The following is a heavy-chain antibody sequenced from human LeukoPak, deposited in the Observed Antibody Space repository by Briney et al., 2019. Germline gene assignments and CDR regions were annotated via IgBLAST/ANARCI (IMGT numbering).Heavy chain of an antibody. J-gene: IGHJ4*02. CDR3: ARAYSGYRDFDY. V-gene: IGHV1-69*05. CDR2: IIPIFGTA. D-gene: IGHD5-12*01. Sequence: SVKVSCKASGGTFSSYAISWVREAPGQGLEWMGGIIPIFGTANYAQKFQGRVTTTTDESTSTAYIELSSLRSEDTAVYYCARAYSGYRDFDYWGQGTLVTVSS. CDR1: GGTFSSYA.